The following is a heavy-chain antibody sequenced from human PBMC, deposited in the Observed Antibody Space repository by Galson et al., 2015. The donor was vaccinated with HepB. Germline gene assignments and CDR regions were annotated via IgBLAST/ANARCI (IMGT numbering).Heavy chain of an antibody. V-gene: IGHV1-24*01. J-gene: IGHJ2*01. D-gene: IGHD3-3*01. CDR2: FDPEGGET. CDR3: VTGITLSKGNWYFDL. CDR1: GYFLSKLS. Sequence: SVKVSCKVSGYFLSKLSMHWVRQAPGKGLEWMGGFDPEGGETIYPQKFKGRVTMTEDISTDIAYMELSRLRSEDTAVYYCVTGITLSKGNWYFDLWGRGTLVTVSS.